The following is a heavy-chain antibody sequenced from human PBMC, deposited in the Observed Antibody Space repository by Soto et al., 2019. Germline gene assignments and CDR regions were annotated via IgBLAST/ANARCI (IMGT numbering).Heavy chain of an antibody. Sequence: SETLSLTCTVSGGSFTTYFWNWVRQPPGKGLEWIASIHYDETTNYNPSLKSRVTISIDASKNQFSLKLTSVTAADTAVYYCARDSGIVGTNTCFDSWGQGALVTVSS. CDR2: IHYDETT. CDR1: GGSFTTYF. J-gene: IGHJ5*01. D-gene: IGHD1-26*01. V-gene: IGHV4-59*01. CDR3: ARDSGIVGTNTCFDS.